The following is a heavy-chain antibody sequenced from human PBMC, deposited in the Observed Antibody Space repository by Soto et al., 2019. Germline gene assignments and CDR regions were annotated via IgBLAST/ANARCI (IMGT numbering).Heavy chain of an antibody. J-gene: IGHJ5*02. CDR2: IHHSGTT. V-gene: IGHV4-30-4*01. Sequence: QVQLQESGPGLVKPSQTLSLTCTVSGDSISSGTNFWSWIRQPPGKGLEWVGFIHHSGTTFYNPSLKSRATIYVDTSKNQISLNLSSVTAADMGFYYCARHRNTRGSWYWVDPWGQGTLVTVSS. CDR3: ARHRNTRGSWYWVDP. CDR1: GDSISSGTNF. D-gene: IGHD6-13*01.